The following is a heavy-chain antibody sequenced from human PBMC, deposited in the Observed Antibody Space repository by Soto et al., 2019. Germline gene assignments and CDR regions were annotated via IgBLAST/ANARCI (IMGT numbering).Heavy chain of an antibody. V-gene: IGHV4-31*03. CDR2: IYYNGNT. CDR3: ARCSLVVIPVPGFDP. J-gene: IGHJ5*02. CDR1: GGSISSGGYY. Sequence: NPSETLSLTCTVSGGSISSGGYYWSWIRQHPGRGLEWIGYIYYNGNTYYNPSLKSRVTVSVDTSKNQFFLNVRSVTAADTAVYYCARCSLVVIPVPGFDPWGQGTLVTVSS. D-gene: IGHD2-15*01.